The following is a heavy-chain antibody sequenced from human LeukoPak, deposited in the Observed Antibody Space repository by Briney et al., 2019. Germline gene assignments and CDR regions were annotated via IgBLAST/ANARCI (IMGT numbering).Heavy chain of an antibody. J-gene: IGHJ4*02. V-gene: IGHV3-53*01. CDR2: IYSGGST. CDR3: ARSKAENYYGSGAPAY. Sequence: GGSLRLSCAASGFTVSSNYMSWVRQAPGKGLEWVSVIYSGGSTYYADSVKGRFTISRDNSKNTLYLQMNSLRAEDTAVYYCARSKAENYYGSGAPAYWGQGTLVTVSS. CDR1: GFTVSSNY. D-gene: IGHD3-10*01.